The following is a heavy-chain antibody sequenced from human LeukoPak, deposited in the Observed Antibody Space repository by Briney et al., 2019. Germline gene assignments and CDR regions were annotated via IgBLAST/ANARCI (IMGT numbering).Heavy chain of an antibody. CDR1: GGTFSSYA. D-gene: IGHD1-26*01. CDR2: IIPIFGTA. V-gene: IGHV1-69*05. CDR3: ARTLVGATMVLRGYYFVY. Sequence: SVKVSCKASGGTFSSYAISWVRQAPGRGLEWMGGIIPIFGTANYAQKFQGRVTITTDESTSTAYMELSSLRSEDTAVYYCARTLVGATMVLRGYYFVYWGQGTLVTVSS. J-gene: IGHJ4*02.